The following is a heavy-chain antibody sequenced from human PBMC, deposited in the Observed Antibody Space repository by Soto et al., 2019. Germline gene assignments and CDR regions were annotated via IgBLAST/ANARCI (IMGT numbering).Heavy chain of an antibody. D-gene: IGHD6-19*01. Sequence: GASVKVSCKASGYTFTSYYINWVRQATGQGLEWMGWMKPNSGNTGYAQKFQGRLTMTRNTSISTAYLELSSLRSEDTAVYYCARAAVAAPNPGYFLHWGQGTPVTVSS. CDR3: ARAAVAAPNPGYFLH. CDR1: GYTFTSYY. CDR2: MKPNSGNT. V-gene: IGHV1-8*01. J-gene: IGHJ1*01.